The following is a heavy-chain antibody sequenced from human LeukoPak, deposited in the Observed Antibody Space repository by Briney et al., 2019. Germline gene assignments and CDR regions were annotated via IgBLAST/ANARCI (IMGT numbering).Heavy chain of an antibody. CDR1: GGSISSYY. CDR2: IYTGGST. CDR3: ARLADGDYVYFDY. J-gene: IGHJ4*02. D-gene: IGHD4-17*01. Sequence: SETLSLTCTVSGGSISSYYWSWIRQPPGKGLEWIGYIYTGGSTNYNPSLKSRVTISVDTSKNQFSLKLSSVTAADTAVYYCARLADGDYVYFDYWGQGTLVTVSS. V-gene: IGHV4-4*09.